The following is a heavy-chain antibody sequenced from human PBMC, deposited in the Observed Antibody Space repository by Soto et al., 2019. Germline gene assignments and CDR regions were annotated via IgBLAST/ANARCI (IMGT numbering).Heavy chain of an antibody. D-gene: IGHD1-26*01. Sequence: QVQLVESGGGVVQPGRSLRLSCAASGFTFSSYGMHWVRQAPGKGLEWVAVIWNDGSNKYYADSVKGRFTISRDNSKNTLYLQMNSLRAEDTAVYYCARDTTKEDRYYYYYMDVWGKGTTVTVSS. CDR3: ARDTTKEDRYYYYYMDV. CDR2: IWNDGSNK. CDR1: GFTFSSYG. V-gene: IGHV3-33*01. J-gene: IGHJ6*03.